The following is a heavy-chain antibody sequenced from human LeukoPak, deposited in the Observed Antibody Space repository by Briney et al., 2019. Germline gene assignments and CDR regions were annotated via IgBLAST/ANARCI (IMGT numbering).Heavy chain of an antibody. Sequence: PGGSLRLSCAASGFTFSSYGMHWVRQAPGTGLEWVAVISYDGSNKYYVDSVKGRFTISRDNSKNTLYLQMNSLRAEDTAVYYCAKGYYGMDVWGQGTTVTVSS. CDR1: GFTFSSYG. J-gene: IGHJ6*02. CDR2: ISYDGSNK. CDR3: AKGYYGMDV. V-gene: IGHV3-30*18.